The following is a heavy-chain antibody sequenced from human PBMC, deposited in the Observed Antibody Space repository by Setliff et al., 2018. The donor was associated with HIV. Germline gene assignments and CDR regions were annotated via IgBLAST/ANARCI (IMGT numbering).Heavy chain of an antibody. CDR2: IYYSGST. CDR1: GGSISSSSYY. D-gene: IGHD3-16*01. J-gene: IGHJ6*02. V-gene: IGHV4-39*01. Sequence: SETLSLTCTVSGGSISSSSYYWGWIRQPPGKGLEWIGSIYYSGSTYYNPSLKSRVTTSVDTSKNQFSLKLSSVTAADTAIYFCVRGKRYAYTSGGLDVWGQGTTVTVSS. CDR3: VRGKRYAYTSGGLDV.